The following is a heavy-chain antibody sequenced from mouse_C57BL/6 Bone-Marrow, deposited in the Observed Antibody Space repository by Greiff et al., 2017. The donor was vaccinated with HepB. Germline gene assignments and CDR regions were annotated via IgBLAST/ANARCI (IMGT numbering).Heavy chain of an antibody. Sequence: VKLVESGAELVRPGASVTLSCKASGYTFTDYEMHWVKQTPVHGLEWIGAIDPETGGTAYNQKFKGKAILTADKSSSTAYMELRSLTSEDSAVYYCTRKTMVTPYYFDYWGQGTTLTVSS. CDR3: TRKTMVTPYYFDY. D-gene: IGHD2-2*01. J-gene: IGHJ2*01. V-gene: IGHV1-15*01. CDR1: GYTFTDYE. CDR2: IDPETGGT.